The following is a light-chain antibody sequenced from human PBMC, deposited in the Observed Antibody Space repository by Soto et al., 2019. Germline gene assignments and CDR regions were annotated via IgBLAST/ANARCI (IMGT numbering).Light chain of an antibody. V-gene: IGLV1-40*01. J-gene: IGLJ1*01. CDR2: GNN. CDR3: QSYDSSLSGYV. CDR1: SSNIGAGYD. Sequence: QSVLTQPPSVSGAPGQWVTISCTGSSSNIGAGYDVHWYQQLPGTAPKLLIYGNNNRPSGVPDRFSGSKSGTSASLAITGLQAEDEADYYCQSYDSSLSGYVFGTGTKLTVL.